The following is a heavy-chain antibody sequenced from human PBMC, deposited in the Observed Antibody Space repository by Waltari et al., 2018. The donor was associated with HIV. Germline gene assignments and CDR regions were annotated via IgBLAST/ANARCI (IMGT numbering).Heavy chain of an antibody. Sequence: EVQLLESGGGLVQPGGSLRLSCAASGLAFSSYAMSWVRQAPGEGLEWVSTISGSGDGTYYADSVRGRFTVSRDNSNNTLFLQIDTLRSEDTAVYYCALLCWGPFDDWGQGTLLTVSP. CDR2: ISGSGDGT. V-gene: IGHV3-23*01. J-gene: IGHJ4*02. CDR1: GLAFSSYA. D-gene: IGHD3-16*01. CDR3: ALLCWGPFDD.